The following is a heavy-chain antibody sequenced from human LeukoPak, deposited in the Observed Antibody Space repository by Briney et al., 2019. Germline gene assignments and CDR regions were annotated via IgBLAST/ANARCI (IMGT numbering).Heavy chain of an antibody. J-gene: IGHJ4*02. CDR3: ARGLRASSFLID. CDR1: GFRFSDDY. D-gene: IGHD5-18*01. V-gene: IGHV3-11*05. CDR2: MSGSGRST. Sequence: GGSLRLSCAASGFRFSDDYMSWLRQAPGKGLEWVTYMSGSGRSTKDAHSVKGRFTISRDNAENKLYLQMNSLRAEDTAVYYCARGLRASSFLIDWGQGTLVTVSS.